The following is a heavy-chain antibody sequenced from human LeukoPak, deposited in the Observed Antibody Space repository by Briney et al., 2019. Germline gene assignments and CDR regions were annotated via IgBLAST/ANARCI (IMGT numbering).Heavy chain of an antibody. CDR3: ARGMTVNVDAFDI. Sequence: SETLSLTCTVSGGSISSSNYYWGWVRQPPGKGLDWIATIYYSGRTYYNPSLRSRVTISVATSQNQFSVNRRSVTAADTGVYYCARGMTVNVDAFDIWGQGTMVTVS. CDR1: GGSISSSNYY. CDR2: IYYSGRT. J-gene: IGHJ3*02. V-gene: IGHV4-39*01. D-gene: IGHD2-21*02.